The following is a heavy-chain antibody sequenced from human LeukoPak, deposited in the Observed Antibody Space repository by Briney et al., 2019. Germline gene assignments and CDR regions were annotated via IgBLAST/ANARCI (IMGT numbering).Heavy chain of an antibody. D-gene: IGHD4-17*01. Sequence: GGSLRLSCTASGFTFGDYAMSWVRQSPEKGLELVALINQDGSHKYYVDSLRGRLSVSRDNAKNSVYLQMDSLRAEDTGFYYCARAGDYYFHYWGQGTLVTVSS. CDR2: INQDGSHK. V-gene: IGHV3-7*01. J-gene: IGHJ4*02. CDR3: ARAGDYYFHY. CDR1: GFTFGDYA.